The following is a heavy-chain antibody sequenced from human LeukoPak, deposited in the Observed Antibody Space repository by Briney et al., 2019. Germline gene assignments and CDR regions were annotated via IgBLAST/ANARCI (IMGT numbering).Heavy chain of an antibody. V-gene: IGHV3-23*01. CDR2: ISGSGGST. CDR1: GFTFSSYA. Sequence: GGSLRLSCAASGFTFSSYAMSWVRQAPGKGLEWVSAISGSGGSTYYADSVKGRFTISRDNSKNTLYLQMNSLRAEDTAVYYCARTREQWQVLDYWGQGTLVTVSS. CDR3: ARTREQWQVLDY. D-gene: IGHD6-19*01. J-gene: IGHJ4*02.